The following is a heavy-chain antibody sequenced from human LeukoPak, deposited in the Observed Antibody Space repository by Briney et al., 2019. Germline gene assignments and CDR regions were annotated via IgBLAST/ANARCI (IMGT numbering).Heavy chain of an antibody. J-gene: IGHJ1*01. CDR2: ISGSGGST. CDR3: AKDLYGSGSYYNTRGYFQH. Sequence: GGSLRLSCAASGFTFSSYAMSWVRQAPGKGLEWVSAISGSGGSTYYADSVKGRFTISRDNSKNTLYLQMNSLRAEDTAVHYCAKDLYGSGSYYNTRGYFQHWGQGTLVTVSS. V-gene: IGHV3-23*01. CDR1: GFTFSSYA. D-gene: IGHD3-10*01.